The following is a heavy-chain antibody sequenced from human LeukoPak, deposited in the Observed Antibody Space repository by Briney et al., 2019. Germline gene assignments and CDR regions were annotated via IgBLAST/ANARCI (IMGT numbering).Heavy chain of an antibody. V-gene: IGHV1-8*01. D-gene: IGHD3-16*01. CDR1: GYTFTSYD. CDR2: MNPNSGNT. CDR3: ARPYPRLDDAFDI. Sequence: ASVNVSCEASGYTFTSYDINWVRQATAQGLEWMGWMNPNSGNTGYAQKFQGRVTMTRNTSISTTYMELSSLRSEDTAVYYCARPYPRLDDAFDIWGQGTMVTVSS. J-gene: IGHJ3*02.